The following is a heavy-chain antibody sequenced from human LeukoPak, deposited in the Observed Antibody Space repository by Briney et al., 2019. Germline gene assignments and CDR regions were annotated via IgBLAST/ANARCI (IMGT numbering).Heavy chain of an antibody. D-gene: IGHD2-15*01. CDR1: GFTFDSYV. V-gene: IGHV3-23*01. CDR2: ISGGGSST. Sequence: GGSLRLSCAASGFTFDSYVMTWVRQAPGKGLEWVSAISGGGSSTYYADSVKGRFTISRDKSMLYLQMNSLRAEDTAVYYCAKGGGKGYCSGDRCYSPSYYYYMDVWGKGTTVTVSS. CDR3: AKGGGKGYCSGDRCYSPSYYYYMDV. J-gene: IGHJ6*03.